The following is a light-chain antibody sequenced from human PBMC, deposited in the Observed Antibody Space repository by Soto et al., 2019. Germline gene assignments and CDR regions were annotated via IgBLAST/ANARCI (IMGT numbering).Light chain of an antibody. CDR2: WAS. CDR3: QQYYSTPLT. Sequence: DIVMTQSPDSLAVSLGEGATINRKSSQSVLSSSNNMNYLSWYQQKPGQPPKLLFYWASTRESGVPDRFSGSGSGTDFTLTISSLQAEDVALYYCQQYYSTPLTFGGGTKGDIK. CDR1: QSVLSSSNNMNY. V-gene: IGKV4-1*01. J-gene: IGKJ4*01.